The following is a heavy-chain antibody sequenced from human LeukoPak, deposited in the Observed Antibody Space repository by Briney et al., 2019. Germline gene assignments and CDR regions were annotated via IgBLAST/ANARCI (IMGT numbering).Heavy chain of an antibody. Sequence: TGGSLRLSCVASGFTFSSDYMTWVRQSPGKGPEWVSSISTSGTTSYYADSVKGRFTISRDNSRNTLYLQMNSLGLEDTAIYFCATGLAHYWGQGTMVTVST. V-gene: IGHV3-23*01. CDR2: ISTSGTTS. CDR1: GFTFSSDY. CDR3: ATGLAHY. J-gene: IGHJ4*02.